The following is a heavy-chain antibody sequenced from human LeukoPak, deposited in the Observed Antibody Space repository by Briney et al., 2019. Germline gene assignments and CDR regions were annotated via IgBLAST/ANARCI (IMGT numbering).Heavy chain of an antibody. CDR2: ISYDGSNK. V-gene: IGHV3-30*19. CDR3: ARVVVSSSSSGPYFDY. J-gene: IGHJ4*02. Sequence: PGGSLRLSCAASGFTFSSYGMHWVRQAPGKGLEWVAVISYDGSNKYYADSVKGRFTISRDNSKNTLYLQMNSLRAEDTAVYYCARVVVSSSSSGPYFDYWGQGTLVTVSS. CDR1: GFTFSSYG. D-gene: IGHD6-6*01.